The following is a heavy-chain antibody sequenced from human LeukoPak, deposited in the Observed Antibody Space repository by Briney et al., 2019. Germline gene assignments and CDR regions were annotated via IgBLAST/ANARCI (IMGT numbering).Heavy chain of an antibody. CDR1: GFIVTNSY. CDR2: FYVGGAT. D-gene: IGHD5-24*01. Sequence: GGSLRLSCAVSGFIVTNSYMSWVRQAPGKGLEWVSVFYVGGATYYAASVKCRFTISRDNSENTLYLQMKSLRAEDTAVYYCARGDGYNFFDYWGQGTLVTVSS. CDR3: ARGDGYNFFDY. V-gene: IGHV3-53*01. J-gene: IGHJ4*02.